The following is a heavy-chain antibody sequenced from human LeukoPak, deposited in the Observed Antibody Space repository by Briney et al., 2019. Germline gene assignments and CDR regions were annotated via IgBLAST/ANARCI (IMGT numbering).Heavy chain of an antibody. V-gene: IGHV3-30*02. J-gene: IGHJ5*02. CDR3: AKDIRQRGDWFDP. D-gene: IGHD2-21*01. Sequence: GGSLRLSCAASGFTFSSYGMHWVRQAPGKGLEWVAFIRYDGSNKYYADSVKGRFTISRDNSKNTLYLQMNSLRAEDTAVYYCAKDIRQRGDWFDPWGQGTLVTVSS. CDR1: GFTFSSYG. CDR2: IRYDGSNK.